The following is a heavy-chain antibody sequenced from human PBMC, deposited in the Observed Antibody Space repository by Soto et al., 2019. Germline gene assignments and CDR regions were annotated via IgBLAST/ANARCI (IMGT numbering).Heavy chain of an antibody. J-gene: IGHJ4*02. CDR3: ARESPDAAMEI. D-gene: IGHD5-18*01. Sequence: SETLSLTCTVSGGSISSYYWSWIRQPPGKGLEWIGDINYSGSTNYNPSLKSRVTISVDTSKHQFSLKLSSVAAADTAVYYGARESPDAAMEIWGQGTLVTVSS. CDR1: GGSISSYY. CDR2: INYSGST. V-gene: IGHV4-59*01.